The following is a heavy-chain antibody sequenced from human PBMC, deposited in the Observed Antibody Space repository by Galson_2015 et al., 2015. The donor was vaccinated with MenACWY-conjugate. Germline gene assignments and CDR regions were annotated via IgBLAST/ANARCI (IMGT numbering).Heavy chain of an antibody. CDR1: GDSVSSNSAA. J-gene: IGHJ4*02. CDR3: VREGYYFDY. Sequence: CAISGDSVSSNSAAWNWIRQSPSRGLEWLGKTYYRSKWYNDYAVSVKSRITINPDTSNNQFSLQLNSVTHDDTAVYYCVREGYYFDYWGQGTLVTVSS. V-gene: IGHV6-1*01. CDR2: TYYRSKWYN.